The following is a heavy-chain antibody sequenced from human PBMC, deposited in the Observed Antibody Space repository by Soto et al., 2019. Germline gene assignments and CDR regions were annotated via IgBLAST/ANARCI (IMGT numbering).Heavy chain of an antibody. V-gene: IGHV4-34*01. D-gene: IGHD2-2*03. CDR1: GGSFSGYY. CDR2: INHSGST. J-gene: IGHJ6*02. CDR3: ARGGKMDDYYYYYGMDV. Sequence: PSETLSLTCAVYGGSFSGYYWSWIRQPPGKGLEWIGEINHSGSTNYNPSLKSRVTISVDTSKNQFSLKLSSVTAADTAVYYCARGGKMDDYYYYYGMDVWGQGTTVTVSS.